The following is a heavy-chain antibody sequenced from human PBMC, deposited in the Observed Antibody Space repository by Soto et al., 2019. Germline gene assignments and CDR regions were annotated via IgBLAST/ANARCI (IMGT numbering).Heavy chain of an antibody. CDR3: ARCRYYDILTGNLNWFDP. Sequence: PSETLSLTCTVSGGSISSGGYYWSWIRQHPGKGLEWIGYIYYSGSTYYNPSLKSRVTISVDTSKNQFSLKLSSVTAADTAVYYCARCRYYDILTGNLNWFDPWGQGTLVTVSS. D-gene: IGHD3-9*01. V-gene: IGHV4-31*03. J-gene: IGHJ5*02. CDR2: IYYSGST. CDR1: GGSISSGGYY.